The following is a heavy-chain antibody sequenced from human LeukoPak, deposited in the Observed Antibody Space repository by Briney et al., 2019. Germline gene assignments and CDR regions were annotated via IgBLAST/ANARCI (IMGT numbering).Heavy chain of an antibody. J-gene: IGHJ5*02. CDR2: IIPIFGTA. CDR3: ASGGVSYCSSTSCYTGWFDP. CDR1: GGTFSSYA. Sequence: SVKVSCKASGGTFSSYAISWVRQAPGQGLEWMGGIIPIFGTANYAQKFQGRVTITTDESTSTAYMELSSLRSEDTAVYYCASGGVSYCSSTSCYTGWFDPWGQGTLVTVSS. V-gene: IGHV1-69*05. D-gene: IGHD2-2*02.